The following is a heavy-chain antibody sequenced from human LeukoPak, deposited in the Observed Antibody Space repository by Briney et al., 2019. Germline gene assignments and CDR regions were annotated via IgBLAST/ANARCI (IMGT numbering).Heavy chain of an antibody. D-gene: IGHD3-22*01. CDR1: GYTFTSYG. CDR2: ISAYNGNT. CDR3: ARAGKDHYYDSSGYHLDY. Sequence: ASVKVSCKASGYTFTSYGISWVRQAPGQGLEWMGRISAYNGNTNYAQKLQGRVTMTTDTSTSTAYMELRSLRSDDTAVYYCARAGKDHYYDSSGYHLDYWGQGTLVTVSS. J-gene: IGHJ4*02. V-gene: IGHV1-18*01.